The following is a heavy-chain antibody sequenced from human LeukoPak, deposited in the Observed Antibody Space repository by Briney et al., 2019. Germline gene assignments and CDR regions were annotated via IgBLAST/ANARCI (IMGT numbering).Heavy chain of an antibody. J-gene: IGHJ5*02. CDR1: GYTFTSYG. CDR2: IIPIFGTA. D-gene: IGHD3-22*01. CDR3: ARVSDYYDSSGYNWFDP. Sequence: ASVKVSCKASGYTFTSYGISWVRQAPGQGLEWMGGIIPIFGTANYAQKFQGRVTITADESTSTAYMELSSLRSEDTAVYYCARVSDYYDSSGYNWFDPWGQGTLVTVSS. V-gene: IGHV1-69*13.